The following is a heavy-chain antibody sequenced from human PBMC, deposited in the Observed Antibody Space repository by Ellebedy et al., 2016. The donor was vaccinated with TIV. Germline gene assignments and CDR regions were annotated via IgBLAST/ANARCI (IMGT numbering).Heavy chain of an antibody. V-gene: IGHV3-48*02. CDR2: ISSSSSTI. CDR1: GFTFSSYS. D-gene: IGHD5-18*01. Sequence: GGSLRLXXAASGFTFSSYSMNWVRQAPGKGLEWVSYISSSSSTIHYADSVKGRFTISRDNAKSSLYLQMNSLRDEDTAVYYWARDRGGYTYGNFDYWGQGTLVTVSS. J-gene: IGHJ4*02. CDR3: ARDRGGYTYGNFDY.